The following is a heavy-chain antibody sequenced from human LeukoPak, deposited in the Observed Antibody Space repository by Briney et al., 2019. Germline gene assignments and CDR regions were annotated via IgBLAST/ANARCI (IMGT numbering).Heavy chain of an antibody. CDR2: ISSSSDYI. V-gene: IGHV3-21*01. J-gene: IGHJ4*02. CDR1: GFTFNNYI. CDR3: AKDYSSWYFSRFDY. Sequence: GGSLRLSCAASGFTFNNYIMNWVRQAPGKGLEWVSSISSSSDYIYYADSVKGRFTISRDNSKNTLYLQMNSLRAEDTAVYYCAKDYSSWYFSRFDYWGQGTLVTVSS. D-gene: IGHD6-13*01.